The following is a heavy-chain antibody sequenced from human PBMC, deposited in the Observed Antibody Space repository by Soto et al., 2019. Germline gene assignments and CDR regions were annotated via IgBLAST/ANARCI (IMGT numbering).Heavy chain of an antibody. CDR1: GYTFTSYD. Sequence: GASVKVSCKASGYTFTSYDINWVRQATGQGLEWMGWMNPNSGNTGYAQKFQGRVTMTRNTSISTAYMELSSLRSEDTAVYYCASWLGYCSGGSCYDAFDIWGQGTMVTVS. V-gene: IGHV1-8*01. D-gene: IGHD2-15*01. CDR2: MNPNSGNT. J-gene: IGHJ3*02. CDR3: ASWLGYCSGGSCYDAFDI.